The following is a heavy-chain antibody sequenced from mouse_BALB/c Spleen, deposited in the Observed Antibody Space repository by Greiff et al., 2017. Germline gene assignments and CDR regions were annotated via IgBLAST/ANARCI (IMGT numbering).Heavy chain of an antibody. CDR2: INPSTGYT. Sequence: VQLQESGAELAKPGASVKMSCKASGYTFTSYWMHWVKQRPGQGLEWIGYINPSTGYTEYNQKFKDKATLTADKSSSTASMHLSSLTSEDSAVYYGARSEVHWYFDVWGAGTTVTVSS. V-gene: IGHV1-7*01. CDR1: GYTFTSYW. J-gene: IGHJ1*01. CDR3: ARSEVHWYFDV.